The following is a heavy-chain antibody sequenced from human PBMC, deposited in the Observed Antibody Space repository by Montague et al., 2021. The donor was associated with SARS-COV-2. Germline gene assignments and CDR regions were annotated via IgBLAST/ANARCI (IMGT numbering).Heavy chain of an antibody. CDR2: IYYSGST. J-gene: IGHJ2*01. CDR1: GGSITSSNY. D-gene: IGHD3-3*01. Sequence: SETLSLTCSVSGGSITSSNYWGWIRQPPGKGLEWFGSIYYSGSTYYNPSPKSRVTISGDTSKNQFSLKLSSVTAADTAVYYYAILDRDITIFGVFRGYFDLWGRGTLVTVSS. CDR3: AILDRDITIFGVFRGYFDL. V-gene: IGHV4-39*01.